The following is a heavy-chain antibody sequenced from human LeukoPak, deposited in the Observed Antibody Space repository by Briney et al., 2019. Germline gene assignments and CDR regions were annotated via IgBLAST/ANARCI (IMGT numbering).Heavy chain of an antibody. J-gene: IGHJ4*02. Sequence: GGSLRLSCVASGFTFSNYWMHWVRQAPGKGPEWVSRINKDGSITNFADSVKGRFTISRDNSKNTLYLQMNSLRAEDTAVYYCAKEPYGSGSYPYFDYWGQGTLVTVSS. D-gene: IGHD3-10*01. V-gene: IGHV3-74*01. CDR3: AKEPYGSGSYPYFDY. CDR2: INKDGSIT. CDR1: GFTFSNYW.